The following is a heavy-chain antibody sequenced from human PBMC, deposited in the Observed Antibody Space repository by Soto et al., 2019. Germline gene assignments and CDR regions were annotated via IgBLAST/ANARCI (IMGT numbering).Heavy chain of an antibody. J-gene: IGHJ4*02. D-gene: IGHD6-13*01. CDR3: ARGSGSSSWAPSL. CDR2: INHSGST. CDR1: GGSFSGYY. V-gene: IGHV4-34*01. Sequence: LSLTCAVYGGSFSGYYWSWIRQPPGKGLEWIGEINHSGSTNYNPSLKSRVTISVDTSKNQFSLKLSSVTAADTAVYYCARGSGSSSWAPSLWGQGTLVTVSS.